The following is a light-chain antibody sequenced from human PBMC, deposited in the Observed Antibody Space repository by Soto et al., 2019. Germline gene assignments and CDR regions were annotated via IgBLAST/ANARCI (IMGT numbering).Light chain of an antibody. J-gene: IGKJ5*01. CDR2: GAS. CDR1: QSVSSN. CDR3: QQYNNWPPIT. V-gene: IGKV3-15*01. Sequence: EIVMTQSPATLSVSPGERASLSCRASQSVSSNLAWYQQKPGQAPRLLIYGASTRATGIPARFSGSGSGTEVTLSISSLQSADFAVYYCQQYNNWPPITFGKGTRLEIK.